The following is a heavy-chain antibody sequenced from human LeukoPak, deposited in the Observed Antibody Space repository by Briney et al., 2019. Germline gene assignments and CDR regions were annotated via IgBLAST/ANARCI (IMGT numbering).Heavy chain of an antibody. CDR2: INHSGST. J-gene: IGHJ4*02. V-gene: IGHV4-34*01. CDR1: GGSFSGYY. CDR3: ARGRGYSXXGTDY. Sequence: PSETLSLTCAVYGGSFSGYYWSWIRQPPGKGLEWIGEINHSGSTNYNPSLKSRVTISVDTSKNQFSLKLSSVTAADTAVYYCARGRGYSXXGTDYWGQGTLVTVSS. D-gene: IGHD5-12*01.